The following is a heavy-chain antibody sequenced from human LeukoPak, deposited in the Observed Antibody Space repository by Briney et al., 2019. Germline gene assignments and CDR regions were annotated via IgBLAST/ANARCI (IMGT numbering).Heavy chain of an antibody. D-gene: IGHD1-26*01. Sequence: GGSPRLSCAASGFTFSGYWMHWVRQAPGKGLEWVSRINIDGATTNYADSVKGRFTISRDNAKNTLHLQMNSLRADDTAVYYCVRGAVGTGVWFDPWGQGTLVTVSS. CDR3: VRGAVGTGVWFDP. J-gene: IGHJ5*02. V-gene: IGHV3-74*01. CDR1: GFTFSGYW. CDR2: INIDGATT.